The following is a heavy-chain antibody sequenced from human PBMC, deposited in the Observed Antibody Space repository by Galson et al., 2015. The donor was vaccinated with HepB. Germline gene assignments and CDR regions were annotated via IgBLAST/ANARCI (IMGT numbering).Heavy chain of an antibody. CDR1: GFTFSSYS. J-gene: IGHJ6*03. V-gene: IGHV3-48*02. D-gene: IGHD2-2*02. CDR2: ISSSSSTI. CDR3: ARSCSSTSCYTYYYYYYMDV. Sequence: SLRLSCAASGFTFSSYSMNWVRQAPGKGLEWVSYISSSSSTIYYADSVKGRFTISRDNAKNSLYLQMNSLRDEDTAVYYCARSCSSTSCYTYYYYYYMDVWGKGTTVTVSS.